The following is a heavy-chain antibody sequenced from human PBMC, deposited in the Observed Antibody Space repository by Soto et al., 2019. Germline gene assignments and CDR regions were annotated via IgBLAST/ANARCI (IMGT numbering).Heavy chain of an antibody. D-gene: IGHD4-17*01. CDR2: VYRSGST. CDR3: ARNGVYSLGS. Sequence: QVQLQESGPGLVKPSGTLSLTCAVSGGSISSDNWWNWVRQPPGQGLGWIGEVYRSGSTNYDPSLKSRVTISSDMSKNQCSLTLTSVTAADTAMYYCARNGVYSLGSWGQGTLVTVSS. V-gene: IGHV4-4*02. CDR1: GGSISSDNW. J-gene: IGHJ5*02.